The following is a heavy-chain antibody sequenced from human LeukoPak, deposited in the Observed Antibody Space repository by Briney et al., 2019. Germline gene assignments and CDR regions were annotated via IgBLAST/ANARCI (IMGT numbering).Heavy chain of an antibody. CDR1: GGTLSSYA. Sequence: GASVKVSCKASGGTLSSYAISWVRQAPGQGLEWMGGIIPIFGTANYAQKFQGRVTITADKSTSTAYMELSSLRSEDTAVYYCARVRKKEILNYYYYMDVWGKGTTVTVSS. J-gene: IGHJ6*03. CDR2: IIPIFGTA. V-gene: IGHV1-69*06. D-gene: IGHD5-24*01. CDR3: ARVRKKEILNYYYYMDV.